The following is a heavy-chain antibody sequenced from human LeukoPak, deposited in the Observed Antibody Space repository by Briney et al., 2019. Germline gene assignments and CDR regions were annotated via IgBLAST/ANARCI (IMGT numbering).Heavy chain of an antibody. D-gene: IGHD1-20*01. Sequence: SECLSLTCTVSGGSIRSYFWSWVRQPPGKGLEWIGFIYYSGRSNYNPSLESRVSISVDMSKNQFSLNLSSVSAADTAVYYCARGYNWNYIDLWGQGTLVTVS. V-gene: IGHV4-59*01. J-gene: IGHJ4*02. CDR1: GGSIRSYF. CDR2: IYYSGRS. CDR3: ARGYNWNYIDL.